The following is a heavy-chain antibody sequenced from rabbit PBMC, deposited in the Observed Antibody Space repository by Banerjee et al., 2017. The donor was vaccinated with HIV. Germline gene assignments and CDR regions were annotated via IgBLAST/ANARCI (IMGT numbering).Heavy chain of an antibody. Sequence: QEQLKETGGGLVQPGGSLTLTCKASGLDFSSSYWICWVRQAPGKGLEWIACIYTGDGGTYYASWAKGRFTISKTSSTTVTLQMTSLTDADTATYFCARAGYGGYGYGYYFNLWGPGTLVTVS. CDR3: ARAGYGGYGYGYYFNL. CDR2: IYTGDGGT. CDR1: GLDFSSSYW. J-gene: IGHJ4*01. V-gene: IGHV1S45*01. D-gene: IGHD6-1*01.